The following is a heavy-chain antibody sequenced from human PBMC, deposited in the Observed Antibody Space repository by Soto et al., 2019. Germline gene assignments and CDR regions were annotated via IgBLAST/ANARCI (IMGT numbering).Heavy chain of an antibody. D-gene: IGHD2-21*02. J-gene: IGHJ5*02. V-gene: IGHV1-69*01. CDR3: ARRIAYCGGDCYSGGWFDP. Sequence: QVQLVQSGAEVKKPGSSVKVSCKASGGTFSSYAISWVRQAPGQGLEWMGGIIPIFGTANYAQKFQGRVTMTADESTSTADMELSSMRSEDTAVYYCARRIAYCGGDCYSGGWFDPWGQGTLVTVSS. CDR1: GGTFSSYA. CDR2: IIPIFGTA.